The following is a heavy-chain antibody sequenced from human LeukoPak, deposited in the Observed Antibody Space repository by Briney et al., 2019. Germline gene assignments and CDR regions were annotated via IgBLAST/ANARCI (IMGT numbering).Heavy chain of an antibody. Sequence: SETLSLTCTVSGGSITHIFWSFIRQPPTKGLEYIGYIYHTGAIDYNPSLKSRLTMSADKSTNQFSLNLRSVTAADTAVYYCARVSCTGGTCHLDSWGQGILVTVSS. CDR1: GGSITHIF. D-gene: IGHD2-8*02. V-gene: IGHV4-59*01. CDR3: ARVSCTGGTCHLDS. CDR2: IYHTGAI. J-gene: IGHJ4*02.